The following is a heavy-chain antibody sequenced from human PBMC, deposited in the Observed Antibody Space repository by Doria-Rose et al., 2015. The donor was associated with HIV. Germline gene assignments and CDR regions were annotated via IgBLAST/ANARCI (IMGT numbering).Heavy chain of an antibody. CDR3: ARIKSSRWYHKYYFDF. Sequence: QITLKEPGPVLVKPTETLTLTCTVSGVSLSSPGMGVSWIRQPPGKALEWLANISSDDERSYNTSPKSRLTISRGTSKSQVVLAMTDMDPVDTATYYCARIKSSRWYHKYYFDFWGQGTLVIVSA. D-gene: IGHD6-13*01. CDR2: ISSDDER. V-gene: IGHV2-26*01. CDR1: GVSLSSPGMG. J-gene: IGHJ4*02.